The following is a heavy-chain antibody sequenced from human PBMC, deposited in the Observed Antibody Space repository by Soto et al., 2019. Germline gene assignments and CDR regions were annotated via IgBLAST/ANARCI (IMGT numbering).Heavy chain of an antibody. V-gene: IGHV3-33*06. Sequence: GGSLRLSCAASGFTFSSYGMHWVRQAPGKGLEWVAVIWYDGSKPYYADSVKGRFTISRDNSKDTLYLQMNSLTAEDTAIYYCAKDRHPDGIWPFDHWGQGTLVTVSS. CDR2: IWYDGSKP. CDR3: AKDRHPDGIWPFDH. J-gene: IGHJ4*02. D-gene: IGHD1-20*01. CDR1: GFTFSSYG.